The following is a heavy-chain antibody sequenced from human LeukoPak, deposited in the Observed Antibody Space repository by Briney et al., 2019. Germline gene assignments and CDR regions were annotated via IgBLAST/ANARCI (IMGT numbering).Heavy chain of an antibody. J-gene: IGHJ4*02. CDR1: GGSISSYY. CDR3: ARRRYSSGWYFDY. V-gene: IGHV4-59*08. D-gene: IGHD6-19*01. CDR2: IYYSGST. Sequence: SETLSLTCTVSGGSISSYYWSWIRQPPGKGLEWIGYIYYSGSTNYNPSLKSRVTISVDTSKNQFSLKLSSVTAADTAVYYCARRRYSSGWYFDYWGQGTLVTVSS.